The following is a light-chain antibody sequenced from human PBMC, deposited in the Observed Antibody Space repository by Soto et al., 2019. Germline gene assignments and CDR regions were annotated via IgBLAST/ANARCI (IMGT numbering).Light chain of an antibody. V-gene: IGKV1-9*01. CDR1: QGIGSY. J-gene: IGKJ2*01. Sequence: DIQLTQSPSFLSASVGDRVTITCRASQGIGSYLAWYQQKPGKAPKLLISAASTLQSGVPSRFSGSGSGTEFTLTISSLQPEDFATYYCQQLNSYPHTFGQGTKLEIK. CDR3: QQLNSYPHT. CDR2: AAS.